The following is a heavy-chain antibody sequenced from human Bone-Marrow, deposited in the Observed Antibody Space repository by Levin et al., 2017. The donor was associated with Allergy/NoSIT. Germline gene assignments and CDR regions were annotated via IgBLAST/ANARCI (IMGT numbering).Heavy chain of an antibody. CDR2: IIPGTGGTT. CDR1: GFTFTSYA. Sequence: PGGSLRLSCAVSGFTFTSYAMSWVRQAPGKGLEWVSNIIPGTGGTTYYADSVKGRFTISRDTSENTLHLQMNDLRAEDTAVYHCAKSRTVGWEKDTFDSWGQGTVVTVSS. CDR3: AKSRTVGWEKDTFDS. D-gene: IGHD4-11*01. V-gene: IGHV3-23*01. J-gene: IGHJ3*02.